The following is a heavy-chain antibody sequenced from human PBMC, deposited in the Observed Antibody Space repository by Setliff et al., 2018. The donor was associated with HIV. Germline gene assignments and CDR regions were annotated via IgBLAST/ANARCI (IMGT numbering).Heavy chain of an antibody. CDR2: INHSGGT. D-gene: IGHD1-1*01. J-gene: IGHJ4*02. CDR1: VGSFSDYY. Sequence: PSETLSLTCAASVGSFSDYYWNWIRQPPGKGLEWIGEINHSGGTNFIPSLESRVTMSLDTSKNQFSLNLNSVTAADTAVYYCSNWNTTVDADSWGQGTLVTVSS. V-gene: IGHV4-34*01. CDR3: SNWNTTVDADS.